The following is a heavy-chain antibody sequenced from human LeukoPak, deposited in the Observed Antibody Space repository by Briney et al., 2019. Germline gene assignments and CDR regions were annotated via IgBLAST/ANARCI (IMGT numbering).Heavy chain of an antibody. CDR3: ARDNSVRDEAWWFNP. Sequence: ASVKVSCKAFGYTFTSNYMHWVRPATGQGPEWMGVISPSGGSTTYAQKLQGRLTLNMQMYTSKVYLEASRLPYEDRAVYYCARDNSVRDEAWWFNPWGQGTLVTVSS. CDR2: ISPSGGST. V-gene: IGHV1-46*01. CDR1: GYTFTSNY. J-gene: IGHJ5*02. D-gene: IGHD5-24*01.